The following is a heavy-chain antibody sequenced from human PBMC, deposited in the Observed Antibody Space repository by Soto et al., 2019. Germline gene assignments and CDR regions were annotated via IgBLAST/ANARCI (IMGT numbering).Heavy chain of an antibody. V-gene: IGHV5-51*01. CDR2: IYPGDSDT. CDR3: ARQSHQYDFWSGYYDAFDI. CDR1: GYSFTSYW. D-gene: IGHD3-3*01. Sequence: GGSLRLSCKGSGYSFTSYWIGWVRQMPGKGLEWMGIIYPGDSDTRYSPSFQGQVTISADKSISTAYLQWSSLKASDTAMYYCARQSHQYDFWSGYYDAFDIWGQGTMVTVSS. J-gene: IGHJ3*02.